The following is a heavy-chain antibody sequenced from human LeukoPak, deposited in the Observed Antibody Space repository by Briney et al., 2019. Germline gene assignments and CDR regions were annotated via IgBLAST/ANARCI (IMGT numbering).Heavy chain of an antibody. CDR2: ISYGGSNK. Sequence: GGSLRLSWAAPGFTFSSYAMNWVRKAPGKGLEWVQVISYGGSNKYYADSVKGRFTISRDNSKNTLYLQMNSLRAEDTAVYYCARAPGYSGYGYFDYWGQGTLVTVYS. V-gene: IGHV3-30*04. CDR3: ARAPGYSGYGYFDY. CDR1: GFTFSSYA. J-gene: IGHJ4*02. D-gene: IGHD5-12*01.